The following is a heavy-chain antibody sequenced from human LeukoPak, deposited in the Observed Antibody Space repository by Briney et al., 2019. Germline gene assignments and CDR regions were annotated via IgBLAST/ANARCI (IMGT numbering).Heavy chain of an antibody. V-gene: IGHV6-1*01. D-gene: IGHD5-18*01. CDR3: ARDYTRVQLWLNYFDY. CDR1: GDSVSSNSAA. J-gene: IGHJ4*02. Sequence: SQTLSLTCAISGDSVSSNSAAWNWIRQSPSRGLEWLGRTYYRSKWYNDYAVSVKSRITINPDTSKNQFSLQLNSVTPEDTAVYYCARDYTRVQLWLNYFDYWGQGTLVTVSS. CDR2: TYYRSKWYN.